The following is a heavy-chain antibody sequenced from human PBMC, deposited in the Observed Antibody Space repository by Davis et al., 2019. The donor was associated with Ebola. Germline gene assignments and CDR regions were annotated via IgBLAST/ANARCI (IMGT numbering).Heavy chain of an antibody. V-gene: IGHV1-2*02. CDR2: INPNSGGT. Sequence: ASVKVSCKASGYTFTSYDINWVRQATGQGLEWMGWINPNSGGTNYAQKFQGRVTMTRDTSISTAYMELRRLRSDDTAVYYCARSRSLITFGGVFDYWGQGTLVTVSS. CDR3: ARSRSLITFGGVFDY. CDR1: GYTFTSYD. J-gene: IGHJ4*02. D-gene: IGHD3-16*01.